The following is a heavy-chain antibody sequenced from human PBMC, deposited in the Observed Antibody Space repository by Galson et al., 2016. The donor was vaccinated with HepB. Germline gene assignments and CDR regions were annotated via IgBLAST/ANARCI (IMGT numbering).Heavy chain of an antibody. D-gene: IGHD3-16*01. CDR2: IARGEIT. Sequence: SLRLSCAASGLTFRSYAFRWLRQAPGKGLEWVSVIARGEITYYAHYVKSRCTISTDKTKNTLFLNMIRLRAEDTASYYCASHLGGSSLDPFDIWGRGTMVTVSS. CDR1: GLTFRSYA. V-gene: IGHV3-23*01. J-gene: IGHJ3*02. CDR3: ASHLGGSSLDPFDI.